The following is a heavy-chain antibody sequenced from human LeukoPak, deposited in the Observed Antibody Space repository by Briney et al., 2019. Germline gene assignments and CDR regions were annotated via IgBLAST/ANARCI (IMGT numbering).Heavy chain of an antibody. CDR1: GGSISSSNW. Sequence: SETLSLTCAVSGGSISSSNWWSWVRQPPGKGLEWIGEIYRSGSTNYNPSLKSRVTVSADTSKNQFSLKLSSVTAADTAVYYCASRKLGNDYWGQGTLVTVSS. D-gene: IGHD7-27*01. V-gene: IGHV4-4*02. CDR3: ASRKLGNDY. CDR2: IYRSGST. J-gene: IGHJ4*01.